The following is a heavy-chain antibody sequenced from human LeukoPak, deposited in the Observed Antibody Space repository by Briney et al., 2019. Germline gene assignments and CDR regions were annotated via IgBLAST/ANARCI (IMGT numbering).Heavy chain of an antibody. CDR3: AKDGGGDGSGNYYYYGMDV. D-gene: IGHD3-10*01. J-gene: IGHJ6*02. V-gene: IGHV3-9*01. CDR1: GFTFSSYW. CDR2: ISWNSGSI. Sequence: GGSLRLSCAASGFTFSSYWMHWVRQAPGKGLEWVSGISWNSGSIGYADSVKGRFTISRDNAKNSLYLQMNSLRAEDTALYYCAKDGGGDGSGNYYYYGMDVWGQGTTVTVSS.